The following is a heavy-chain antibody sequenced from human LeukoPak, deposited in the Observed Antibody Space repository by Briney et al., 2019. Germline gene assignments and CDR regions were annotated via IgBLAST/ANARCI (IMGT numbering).Heavy chain of an antibody. CDR3: AGGSWGEVDY. CDR1: GYIFINYG. J-gene: IGHJ4*02. V-gene: IGHV1-18*01. CDR2: ISTYNGNT. Sequence: ASVKVSCKVSGYIFINYGITWVRQAPGQGLEWMGWISTYNGNTNYAQKLQGRVTMTTDTSTSTAYMELSSLRSEDTAVYYCAGGSWGEVDYWGQGTLVTVSS. D-gene: IGHD6-13*01.